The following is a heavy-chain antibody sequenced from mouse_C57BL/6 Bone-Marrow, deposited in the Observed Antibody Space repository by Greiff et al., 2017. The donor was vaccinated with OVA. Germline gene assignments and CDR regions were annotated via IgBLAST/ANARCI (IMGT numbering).Heavy chain of an antibody. CDR2: FHPYNDDT. J-gene: IGHJ3*01. CDR3: ARPGDHDGDWFAY. D-gene: IGHD2-4*01. CDR1: GYTFTTYP. Sequence: QVTLKESGAELVKPGASVKMSCKASGYTFTTYPIEWMKQNHGKSLEWIGNFHPYNDDTKYNEKFKGKATLTVEKSSSPVYLELSRLTSDDSAVYYCARPGDHDGDWFAYWGQGTLVTVSA. V-gene: IGHV1-47*01.